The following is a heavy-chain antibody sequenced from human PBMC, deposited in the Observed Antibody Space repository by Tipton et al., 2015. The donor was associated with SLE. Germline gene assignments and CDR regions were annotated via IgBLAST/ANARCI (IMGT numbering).Heavy chain of an antibody. J-gene: IGHJ4*02. V-gene: IGHV3-33*01. Sequence: SLRLSCAASGFTFSDYGMHWVRQSPGKGLEWVAVIWYDGSTTYYADSVEGRVTISRDNSENTLYLQMNSLRAEDTAVYYCARGFCSGRRCCLTGYLDYWGQGTLVTVSS. CDR2: IWYDGSTT. CDR1: GFTFSDYG. D-gene: IGHD2-15*01. CDR3: ARGFCSGRRCCLTGYLDY.